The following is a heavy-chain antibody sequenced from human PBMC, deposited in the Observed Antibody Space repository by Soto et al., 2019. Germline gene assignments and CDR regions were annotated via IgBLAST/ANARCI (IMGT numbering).Heavy chain of an antibody. J-gene: IGHJ4*02. CDR1: GYTFTSYD. CDR3: AGDYYDSSGYYPFDY. D-gene: IGHD3-22*01. CDR2: MNPNSGNT. V-gene: IGHV1-8*01. Sequence: ASVKVSCKASGYTFTSYDINWVRQATGQGLEWMGWMNPNSGNTGYAQKFQGRVTMTRNTSISTAYMELSSLRSEDTAVYYCAGDYYDSSGYYPFDYWGQGTLVTVSS.